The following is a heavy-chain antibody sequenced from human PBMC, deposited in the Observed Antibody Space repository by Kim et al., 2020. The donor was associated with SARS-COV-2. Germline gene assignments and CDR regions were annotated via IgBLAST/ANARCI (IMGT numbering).Heavy chain of an antibody. CDR1: DGSISRGGFY. CDR3: AQTGLRDYGDQYYGMDV. V-gene: IGHV4-31*03. Sequence: SETLSLTCTVSDGSISRGGFYWSWIRQHPGRGLEWIGSTYYNGYTYYNPSLKSRLTISVDTSKSQFSLKLNSVTAADTAVYYCAQTGLRDYGDQYYGMDVWGQGTTVTVSS. D-gene: IGHD4-17*01. J-gene: IGHJ6*02. CDR2: TYYNGYT.